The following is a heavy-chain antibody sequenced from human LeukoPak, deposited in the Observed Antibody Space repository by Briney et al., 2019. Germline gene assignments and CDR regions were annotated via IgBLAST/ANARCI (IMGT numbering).Heavy chain of an antibody. CDR2: VFDDKTP. CDR1: GESLNYYS. Sequence: SDTLSLTCAVYGESLNYYSWSWIRQSPEKGLEWIGEVFDDKTPNHNPSLKSRVTISAVTSTNQFSLNLKSVTAADTAVYYCASGAWATRLHSWAQGTLVIVSS. V-gene: IGHV4-34*12. D-gene: IGHD5-24*01. J-gene: IGHJ4*02. CDR3: ASGAWATRLHS.